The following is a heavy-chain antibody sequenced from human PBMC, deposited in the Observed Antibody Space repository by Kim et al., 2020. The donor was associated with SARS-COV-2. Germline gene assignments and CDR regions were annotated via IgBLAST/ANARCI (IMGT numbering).Heavy chain of an antibody. V-gene: IGHV5-51*01. CDR1: GYSFTTNW. CDR3: AKRGGDYKFSYYYAMDA. CDR2: IYPGDSHT. D-gene: IGHD4-17*01. Sequence: GESLKISCKASGYSFTTNWIGWVRQMPGKGLEWMGIIYPGDSHTLYSPSFRGQVTISADKSINTAYLQWSSLKASDTAMYYCAKRGGDYKFSYYYAMDAWGQGTSVTVSS. J-gene: IGHJ6*02.